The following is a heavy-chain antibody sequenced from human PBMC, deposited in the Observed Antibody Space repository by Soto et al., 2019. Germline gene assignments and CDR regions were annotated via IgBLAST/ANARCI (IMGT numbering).Heavy chain of an antibody. J-gene: IGHJ4*02. V-gene: IGHV1-69*06. D-gene: IGHD1-26*01. CDR3: ARAIKRWEVNYYIDF. Sequence: QVVLLQSGAEVKEPGSSVRVSCQVAGSTFNNFAFSWVRQAPGHGPEWMGGIVVDSNTAEYSQRFQDRVTINADTSTDTLYMELGSLTFEDTAVYYCARAIKRWEVNYYIDFWGQGTLVTVSS. CDR2: IVVDSNTA. CDR1: GSTFNNFA.